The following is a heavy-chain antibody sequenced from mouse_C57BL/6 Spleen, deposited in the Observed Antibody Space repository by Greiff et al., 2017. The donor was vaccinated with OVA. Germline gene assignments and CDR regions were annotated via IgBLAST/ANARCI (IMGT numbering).Heavy chain of an antibody. Sequence: EVQLQESGGGLVKPGGSLKLSCAASGFTFSDYGMHWVRQAPEKGLEWVAYISSGSSTIYYADTVKGRFTISRDNAKNTLFLQMTSLRSEDTAMYYCARERITTVVADYYAMDYWGQGTSVTVSS. CDR3: ARERITTVVADYYAMDY. CDR1: GFTFSDYG. CDR2: ISSGSSTI. J-gene: IGHJ4*01. V-gene: IGHV5-17*01. D-gene: IGHD1-1*01.